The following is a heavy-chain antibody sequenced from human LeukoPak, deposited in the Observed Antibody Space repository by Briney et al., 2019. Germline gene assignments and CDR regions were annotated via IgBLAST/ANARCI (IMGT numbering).Heavy chain of an antibody. J-gene: IGHJ4*02. D-gene: IGHD5-24*01. CDR2: ISGSGSGGST. Sequence: GGSLRLSCAASGFTFSNYGMHWVRQAPGKGLEWVSSISGSGSGGSTYYADSVKGRFTISRDNSKNTLYLQMNSLIAEDTAVYYCAKSGYNRFDYWGQGTRVTVSS. CDR3: AKSGYNRFDY. V-gene: IGHV3-23*01. CDR1: GFTFSNYG.